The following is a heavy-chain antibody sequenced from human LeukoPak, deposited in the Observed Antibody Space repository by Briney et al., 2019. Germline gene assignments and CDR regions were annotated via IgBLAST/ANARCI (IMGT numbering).Heavy chain of an antibody. Sequence: ASVKVSCKASGYTFTSYYMHWVRQAPGQGLEWMGIINPSGGSTRYAQKFQGRVTMTRDTSTSTVYMELSSLRSEDTAVYYCARDHLYSQGSYGRTGQYCSGGSCYADEEGYWGQGTLVTVSS. CDR1: GYTFTSYY. V-gene: IGHV1-46*01. CDR3: ARDHLYSQGSYGRTGQYCSGGSCYADEEGY. CDR2: INPSGGST. J-gene: IGHJ4*02. D-gene: IGHD2-15*01.